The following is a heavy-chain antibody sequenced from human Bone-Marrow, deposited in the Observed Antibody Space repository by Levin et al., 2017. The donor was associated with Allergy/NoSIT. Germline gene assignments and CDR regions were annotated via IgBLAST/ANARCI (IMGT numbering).Heavy chain of an antibody. J-gene: IGHJ3*02. CDR1: GFTFSIYS. Sequence: KSGESLKISCPVSGFTFSIYSINWVRQAPGKGLEWVSSISSSGSDMYYVDSVRGRFTISRDNAKNSLTLQMNSLRAEDTAVYYCARGIIGDVRVAHKEAFDIWGQGTMVSVSS. CDR3: ARGIIGDVRVAHKEAFDI. CDR2: ISSSGSDM. V-gene: IGHV3-21*01. D-gene: IGHD2-8*02.